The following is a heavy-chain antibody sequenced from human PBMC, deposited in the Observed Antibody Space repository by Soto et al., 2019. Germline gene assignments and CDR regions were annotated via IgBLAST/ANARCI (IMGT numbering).Heavy chain of an antibody. D-gene: IGHD1-7*01. Sequence: QVQLVQSGAEVKKPGASVKVSCKASGYTFSNYGISWVRQAPGQGLEWMGRVSPYNGNTNYEQKLQGRVTMTTDTSTSTAYMELRSLRADYTAGDYCARDRGYNWNYGWFDPWGQGTLVPVSS. J-gene: IGHJ5*02. CDR2: VSPYNGNT. CDR3: ARDRGYNWNYGWFDP. CDR1: GYTFSNYG. V-gene: IGHV1-18*01.